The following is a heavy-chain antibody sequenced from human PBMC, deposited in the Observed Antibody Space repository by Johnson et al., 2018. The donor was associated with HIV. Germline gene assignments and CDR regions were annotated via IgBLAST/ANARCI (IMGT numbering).Heavy chain of an antibody. D-gene: IGHD3-22*01. J-gene: IGHJ3*02. V-gene: IGHV3-20*04. Sequence: VQLVESGGGLVQPGGSLRLSCAASGFTFDDYGMSWVRQAPGKGLEWVSGINWNGGSIGYADSVKGRFTISRDNAKKSLYLQMNSLRAEDTALYYCARDWETDSSGYQDACDIWGQGTMVTVSS. CDR3: ARDWETDSSGYQDACDI. CDR2: INWNGGSI. CDR1: GFTFDDYG.